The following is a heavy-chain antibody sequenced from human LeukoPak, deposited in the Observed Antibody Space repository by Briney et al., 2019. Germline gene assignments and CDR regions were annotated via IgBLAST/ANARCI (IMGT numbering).Heavy chain of an antibody. CDR2: ISGSGGST. CDR3: AKEPYDYGDYDWFDP. D-gene: IGHD4-17*01. Sequence: GGSLRLSCAASGFTFSSYAMSWVRQAPGKGLEWVSAISGSGGSTYYADSVKGRFTISRDNPKNTLYLQMNSLRAEDTAVYYCAKEPYDYGDYDWFDPWGQGTLVTVSS. CDR1: GFTFSSYA. V-gene: IGHV3-23*01. J-gene: IGHJ5*02.